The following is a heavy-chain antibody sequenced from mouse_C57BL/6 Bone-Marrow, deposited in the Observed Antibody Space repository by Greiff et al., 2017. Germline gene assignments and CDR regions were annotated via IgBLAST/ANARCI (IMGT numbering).Heavy chain of an antibody. J-gene: IGHJ2*01. CDR1: GYTFTDHT. D-gene: IGHD2-3*01. Sequence: VQLVESDAELVKPGASVKISCKVSGYTFTDHTIHWMKQRPEQGLEWIGYIYPRDGSTKYNEKFKGKATVTADKSSSTAYMQLNSLTSEDSAVXFCAREGDGYLYYFDYWGQGTTLTVSS. CDR2: IYPRDGST. V-gene: IGHV1-78*01. CDR3: AREGDGYLYYFDY.